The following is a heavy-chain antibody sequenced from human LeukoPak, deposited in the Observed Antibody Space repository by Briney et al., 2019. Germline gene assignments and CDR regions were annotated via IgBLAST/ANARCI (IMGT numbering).Heavy chain of an antibody. CDR1: GFTFSSYG. J-gene: IGHJ4*02. Sequence: PGGSLRLSCAASGFTFSSYGMHWVRQAPGKGLEWVAFIRYDGSNKYYADSVKGRFTISRDNSKNTLYLQMNSLRAEDTAVYYCAKDAYYYDSSAYYYVDYFDYWGQGTLVTVSS. CDR3: AKDAYYYDSSAYYYVDYFDY. CDR2: IRYDGSNK. V-gene: IGHV3-30*02. D-gene: IGHD3-22*01.